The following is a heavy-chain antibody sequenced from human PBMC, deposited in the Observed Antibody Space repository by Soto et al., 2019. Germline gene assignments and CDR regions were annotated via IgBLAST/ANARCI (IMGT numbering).Heavy chain of an antibody. J-gene: IGHJ5*02. CDR2: IYHSGST. V-gene: IGHV4-30-2*01. CDR3: ARVPDR. CDR1: GGSISSGGYS. D-gene: IGHD2-2*01. Sequence: SETLSLTCAVSGGSISSGGYSWSWTRQPPGKGLEWIGYIYHSGSTYYNPSLKSRVTISVDRSKNQFSLKLSSVTAADTAVYYCARVPDRWGQGTLVTAPQ.